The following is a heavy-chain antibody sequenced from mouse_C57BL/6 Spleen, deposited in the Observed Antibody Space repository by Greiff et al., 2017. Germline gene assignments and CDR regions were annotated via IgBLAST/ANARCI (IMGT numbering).Heavy chain of an antibody. CDR3: ARSRVTYFDY. V-gene: IGHV1-69*01. J-gene: IGHJ2*01. Sequence: VKLQQPGAELVMPGASVKLSCKASGYTFTSYWMHWVKQRPGQGLEWIGEIDPSDSYTNYNQKFKGKSTLTVDKSSSTAYMQLSSLTSEDSAVYYCARSRVTYFDYWGQGTTLTVSS. CDR2: IDPSDSYT. CDR1: GYTFTSYW. D-gene: IGHD2-3*01.